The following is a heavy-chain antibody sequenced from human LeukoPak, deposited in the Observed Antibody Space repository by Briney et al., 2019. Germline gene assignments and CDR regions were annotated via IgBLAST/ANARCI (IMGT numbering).Heavy chain of an antibody. J-gene: IGHJ4*02. Sequence: ASVKVSCKASGYAFTGYYMHWVRQAPGQGLEWMGWISAYNGNTNYAQKLQGRVTMTTDTSTSTAYMELRSLRSDDTAVYYCARVGGGIAARPFDYWGQGTLVTVSS. CDR3: ARVGGGIAARPFDY. V-gene: IGHV1-18*04. D-gene: IGHD6-6*01. CDR1: GYAFTGYY. CDR2: ISAYNGNT.